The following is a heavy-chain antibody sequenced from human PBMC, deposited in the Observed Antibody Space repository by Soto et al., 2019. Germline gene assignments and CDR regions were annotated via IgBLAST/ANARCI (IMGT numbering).Heavy chain of an antibody. D-gene: IGHD5-18*01. CDR3: AREVTSVGGEEAWFDT. CDR2: TYYRSKWYN. Sequence: QTLSLTCAISGDSVSSNSAAWNWIRQSPSRGLEWLGRTYYRSKWYNDYAVSVKSRITINPDTSKNQFSLQPNSVTPEDTAVYYCAREVTSVGGEEAWFDTWGQGTLVTVSS. CDR1: GDSVSSNSAA. J-gene: IGHJ5*02. V-gene: IGHV6-1*01.